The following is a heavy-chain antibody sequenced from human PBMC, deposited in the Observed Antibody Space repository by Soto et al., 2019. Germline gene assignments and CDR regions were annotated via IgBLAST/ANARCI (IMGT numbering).Heavy chain of an antibody. CDR2: IIPLFGTA. J-gene: IGHJ5*02. D-gene: IGHD6-13*01. Sequence: GASVKVSCKASGGTFSTYAIDWVRQAPGQGLEWMGGIIPLFGTAKYAQNFQGRITITADESTSTAYMELSSLRSEDTAVYYCASPVYSSSWYGWFDPWGQGTLVTVSS. V-gene: IGHV1-69*13. CDR1: GGTFSTYA. CDR3: ASPVYSSSWYGWFDP.